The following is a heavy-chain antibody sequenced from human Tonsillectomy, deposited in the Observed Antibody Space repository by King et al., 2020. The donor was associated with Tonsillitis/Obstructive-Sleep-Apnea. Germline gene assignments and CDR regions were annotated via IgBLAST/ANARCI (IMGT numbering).Heavy chain of an antibody. CDR1: GFTFSSDT. V-gene: IGHV3-21*04. J-gene: IGHJ4*02. Sequence: VQLVESGGGLVKPGGSLRLSCAASGFTFSSDTLNWVRQAPGKGLEWVSAITGGGTYIYYADSVKGRFTISRDNAKNSVYLQMNSLRAEDTAVYYWARACGAAAGTGYWGQGTPVTVSS. CDR2: ITGGGTYI. D-gene: IGHD6-13*01. CDR3: ARACGAAAGTGY.